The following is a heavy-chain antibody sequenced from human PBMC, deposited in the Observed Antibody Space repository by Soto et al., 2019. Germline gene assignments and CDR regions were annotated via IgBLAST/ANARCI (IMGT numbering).Heavy chain of an antibody. CDR1: GFTFSSYA. J-gene: IGHJ4*02. D-gene: IGHD2-2*02. CDR3: AKDQVVVVPAAISSPCDY. Sequence: EVQLLESGGGLVQPGGSLRLSCAASGFTFSSYAMSWVRQAPGKGLEWVSAISGSGGSTYYADSVKGRFTISRDNSKNTLYLQMNSLRAEDTAVYYCAKDQVVVVPAAISSPCDYWGQGTLVTVSS. V-gene: IGHV3-23*01. CDR2: ISGSGGST.